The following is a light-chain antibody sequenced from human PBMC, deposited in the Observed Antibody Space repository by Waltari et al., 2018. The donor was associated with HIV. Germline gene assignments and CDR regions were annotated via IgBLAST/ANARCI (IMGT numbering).Light chain of an antibody. Sequence: QSVLTQPPSVSAAPGQKVTISCSGSSPNIGNNYVSWYQQPQGTAPKLLIYENNKRPSGIPDRFSGSKSGTSATLGITGLQTGDEADYYCGTWDSSLSAGGVFGGGTKLTVL. CDR3: GTWDSSLSAGGV. CDR1: SPNIGNNY. CDR2: ENN. V-gene: IGLV1-51*02. J-gene: IGLJ3*02.